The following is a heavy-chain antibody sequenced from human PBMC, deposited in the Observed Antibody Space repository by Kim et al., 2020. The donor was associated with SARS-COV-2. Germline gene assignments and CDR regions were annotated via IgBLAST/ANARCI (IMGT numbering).Heavy chain of an antibody. J-gene: IGHJ4*02. CDR3: ARAESLEWLFDY. D-gene: IGHD3-3*01. Sequence: YYVDSVKGRFTISRDNAKNSLYLQMNSLRAEDTAVYYCARAESLEWLFDYWGQGTLVTVSS. V-gene: IGHV3-7*03.